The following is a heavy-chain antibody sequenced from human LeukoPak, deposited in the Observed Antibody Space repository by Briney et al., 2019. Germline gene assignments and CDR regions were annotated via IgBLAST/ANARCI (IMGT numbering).Heavy chain of an antibody. Sequence: PSETLSLTCTVSGGSISSSSYYWGWIRQPPGKGLEWIGSIYYSGSTYYNPSLKSRVTISVDTSKNQFSLKLSSVTAADTAVYYCAKAYSSSWYWIRWSDPWGQGTLVTVSS. D-gene: IGHD6-13*01. CDR1: GGSISSSSYY. V-gene: IGHV4-39*01. CDR3: AKAYSSSWYWIRWSDP. CDR2: IYYSGST. J-gene: IGHJ5*02.